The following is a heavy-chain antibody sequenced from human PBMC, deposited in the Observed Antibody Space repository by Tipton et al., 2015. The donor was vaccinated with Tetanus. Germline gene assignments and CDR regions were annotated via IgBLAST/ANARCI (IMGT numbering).Heavy chain of an antibody. CDR1: GGLITTGGYS. CDR3: AILPKHWLAPRGAP. V-gene: IGHV4-30-2*01. CDR2: IYQTDST. J-gene: IGHJ5*02. Sequence: TLSLTCAVSGGLITTGGYSWGWIRQTPRQGLEWIGYIYQTDSTYYNPSLRSRLTISISRSKNQFSLKLTSVTAADTAVYYCAILPKHWLAPRGAPWGQGILVTVSS. D-gene: IGHD6-19*01.